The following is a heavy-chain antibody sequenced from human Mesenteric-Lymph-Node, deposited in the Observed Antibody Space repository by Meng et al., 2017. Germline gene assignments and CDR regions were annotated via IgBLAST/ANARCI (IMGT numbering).Heavy chain of an antibody. CDR2: IYYSGST. CDR1: GDSISGYY. Sequence: SETLSLTCTVSGDSISGYYWSWIRQPPGKGLEWIAYIYYSGSTNYNPSLKSRVTISVDTSKNQFSLKLSSVTAADTAVYYCARGSGIAAAGSKWYFDYWGQGTLVTVSS. J-gene: IGHJ4*02. V-gene: IGHV4-59*12. CDR3: ARGSGIAAAGSKWYFDY. D-gene: IGHD6-13*01.